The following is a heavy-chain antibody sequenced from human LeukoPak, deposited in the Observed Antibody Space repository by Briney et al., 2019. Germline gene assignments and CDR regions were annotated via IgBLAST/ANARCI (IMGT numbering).Heavy chain of an antibody. Sequence: PGGSLRLSCAASGFTFSSYEMNWVRQAPGEGLEWVSYISSSGSTIYYADSVKGRFTISRDNAKNSLYLQMNSLRAEDTAVYYCARDGVLLWFGESTHYFDYWGQGTLVTVSS. D-gene: IGHD3-10*01. CDR2: ISSSGSTI. V-gene: IGHV3-48*03. J-gene: IGHJ4*02. CDR3: ARDGVLLWFGESTHYFDY. CDR1: GFTFSSYE.